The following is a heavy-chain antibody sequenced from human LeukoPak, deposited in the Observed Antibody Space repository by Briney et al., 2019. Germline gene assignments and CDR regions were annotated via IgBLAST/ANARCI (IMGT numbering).Heavy chain of an antibody. Sequence: PSGTLSLTCAVSGGSISSSNWWSWVRQPPGKGLEWIGEIYHSGSTNYSPSLKSRVTISVDKSKNQFSLKLSSVTAADTAVYYCARDPRIVGASGWFDPWGQGTLVTVSS. CDR2: IYHSGST. CDR3: ARDPRIVGASGWFDP. J-gene: IGHJ5*02. CDR1: GGSISSSNW. D-gene: IGHD1-26*01. V-gene: IGHV4-4*02.